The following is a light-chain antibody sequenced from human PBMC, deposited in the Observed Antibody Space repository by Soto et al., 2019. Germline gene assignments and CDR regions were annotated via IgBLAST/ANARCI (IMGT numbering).Light chain of an antibody. J-gene: IGKJ1*01. Sequence: EIVLTQSPGTLSLSPGDRATLSCRASQSVRSNFLAWYQQKPGQAPRLLIYGASNRATGIPDRFSGSGSGTDFTLTITTLEPEDFATCYCQQSYSTPRTFGQGTKVEIK. CDR1: QSVRSNF. V-gene: IGKV3-20*01. CDR2: GAS. CDR3: QQSYSTPRT.